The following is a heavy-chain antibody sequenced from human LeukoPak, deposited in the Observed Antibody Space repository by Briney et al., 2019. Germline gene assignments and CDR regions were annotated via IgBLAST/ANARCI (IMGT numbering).Heavy chain of an antibody. CDR3: ASRTAANLGPLDY. V-gene: IGHV3-23*01. CDR1: GFTFSNCA. J-gene: IGHJ4*02. CDR2: FSGSGGST. D-gene: IGHD2-2*01. Sequence: QTGGSLRLSCAASGFTFSNCAMAWVRQIPGKGLEWVSVFSGSGGSTYYADSVKGRFTVSRDNSKNTLYLQMNNLRVDDTAIYYCASRTAANLGPLDYWGQGTLVTVSS.